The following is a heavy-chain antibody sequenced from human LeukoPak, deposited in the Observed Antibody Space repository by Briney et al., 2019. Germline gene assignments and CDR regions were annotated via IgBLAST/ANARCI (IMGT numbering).Heavy chain of an antibody. CDR3: VRDLVFVWTPGDDFDF. D-gene: IGHD3-16*01. V-gene: IGHV3-74*01. J-gene: IGHJ4*02. Sequence: GGSLRLSCAASGFTVSSHYMTWVRQAPGKGLEWVARINEDATTISYADSVKGRFIISRDNTKKSLYLQMNNLSAEDTAVYYCVRDLVFVWTPGDDFDFWGQGTLVIASS. CDR1: GFTVSSHY. CDR2: INEDATTI.